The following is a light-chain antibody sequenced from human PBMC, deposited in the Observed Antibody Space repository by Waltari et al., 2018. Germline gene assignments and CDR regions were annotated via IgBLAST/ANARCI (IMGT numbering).Light chain of an antibody. Sequence: DIQMTQSPSSLSAPVGDTVTVTCRASQNIRTHLNWYQQKPATAPKLLIYAASTLHRGVPPRFSASASGTDFTLTVTNLQPDDFAVYFCQQSFSSPWTFGQGTRV. CDR3: QQSFSSPWT. V-gene: IGKV1-39*01. J-gene: IGKJ1*01. CDR2: AAS. CDR1: QNIRTH.